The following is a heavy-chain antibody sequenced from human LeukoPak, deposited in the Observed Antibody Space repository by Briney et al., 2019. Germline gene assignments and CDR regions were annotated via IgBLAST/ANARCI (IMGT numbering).Heavy chain of an antibody. CDR3: ARAEYDRTGSIYYYYGMDI. J-gene: IGHJ6*02. Sequence: GGSLRLSCAASGFTFSSYSMHWVRQAPGKGLEWVAVISYDGSNKYNADSVKGRFTISRDNSKNTLYLQMNSLRREGTAEYYCARAEYDRTGSIYYYYGMDIWGQGTTVTVSS. V-gene: IGHV3-30-3*01. CDR1: GFTFSSYS. D-gene: IGHD3-22*01. CDR2: ISYDGSNK.